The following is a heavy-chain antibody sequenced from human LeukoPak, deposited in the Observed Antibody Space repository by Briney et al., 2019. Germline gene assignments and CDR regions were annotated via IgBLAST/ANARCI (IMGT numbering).Heavy chain of an antibody. CDR3: ATASAETGTFVY. V-gene: IGHV3-74*01. CDR2: ISSGGTSA. CDR1: GFTFSSYW. Sequence: GGSLRLSCVASGFTFSSYWMHWVRQTPGKGPVWVSRISSGGTSATYADSVRGQFTISRDNAKNTVYLQMNSLRVEDTAVYYCATASAETGTFVYWGQVTLVTVSS. J-gene: IGHJ4*02. D-gene: IGHD6-19*01.